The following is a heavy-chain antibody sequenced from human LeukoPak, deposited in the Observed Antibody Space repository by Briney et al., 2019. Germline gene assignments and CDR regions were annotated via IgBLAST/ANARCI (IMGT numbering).Heavy chain of an antibody. CDR1: GSTFTTYA. CDR3: ATTRDYYGNSGYTLLQD. D-gene: IGHD3-22*01. J-gene: IGHJ1*01. V-gene: IGHV1-69*13. CDR2: IIPILGTS. Sequence: GASVKVSSTASGSTFTTYAITWVRQAPGQGLEWMGGIIPILGTSNYAQRFQGRVTIIADESSGTAYMTLSSLRSEDTAIYYCATTRDYYGNSGYTLLQDWGQGTLVTVSS.